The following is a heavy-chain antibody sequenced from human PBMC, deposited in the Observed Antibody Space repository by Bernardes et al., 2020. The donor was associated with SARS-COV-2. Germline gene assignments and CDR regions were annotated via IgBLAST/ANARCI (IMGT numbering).Heavy chain of an antibody. CDR3: AKTPPSTVTTEPYFFDS. V-gene: IGHV3-30*18. J-gene: IGHJ4*02. Sequence: GGSLRLSCVASGFTFSSYGMHWVRQAPGKGLAWVAVLAYDGRRQYYADSVKGRFTISRDNSKNTLFLEMDSLRSEDSAVYYCAKTPPSTVTTEPYFFDSWGQGTLVNVSS. CDR2: LAYDGRRQ. CDR1: GFTFSSYG. D-gene: IGHD4-17*01.